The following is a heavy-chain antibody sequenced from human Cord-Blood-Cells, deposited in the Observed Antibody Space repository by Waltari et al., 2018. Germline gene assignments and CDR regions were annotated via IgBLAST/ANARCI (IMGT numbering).Heavy chain of an antibody. CDR2: INPNSGGT. J-gene: IGHJ3*02. V-gene: IGHV1-2*04. Sequence: QVQLVQSGAEVKKPGASVKVSCKASGYTFTGYYMYWVRQAPGQGLEWMGWINPNSGGTNYAQKFQGWVTMTRDTSISTAYMELSRLRSDDTAVYYCARDRVGATTNAFDIWGQGTMVTVSS. CDR1: GYTFTGYY. CDR3: ARDRVGATTNAFDI. D-gene: IGHD1-26*01.